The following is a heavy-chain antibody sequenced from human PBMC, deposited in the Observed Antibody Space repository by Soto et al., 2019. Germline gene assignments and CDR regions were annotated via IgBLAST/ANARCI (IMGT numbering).Heavy chain of an antibody. CDR2: INPSGDST. CDR1: GRTSPPYN. CDR3: ARDALGPDS. Sequence: QVQLVQSGAEVTKPGASVKISCKTSGRTSPPYNVHWVRQAPGQGLEWMGIINPSGDSTTYAQNFQGRLSMTSDSSTTTVFMELRSLTSEDTAMYYCARDALGPDSWGQGTLVTVSS. J-gene: IGHJ4*02. D-gene: IGHD1-26*01. V-gene: IGHV1-46*01.